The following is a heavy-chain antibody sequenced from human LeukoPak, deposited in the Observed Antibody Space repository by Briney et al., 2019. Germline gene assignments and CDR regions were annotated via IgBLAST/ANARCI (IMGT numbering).Heavy chain of an antibody. J-gene: IGHJ4*02. CDR1: GYTFTSNA. CDR2: ISSYNTNT. CDR3: ARLVYYYDSTHDY. D-gene: IGHD3-22*01. Sequence: VASVKVSCKASGYTFTSNAMNWVRQARGQGLEWMGRISSYNTNTNYAQTFQGRVTMTTDTSTSTAYMELRTLRSDDTAVYYCARLVYYYDSTHDYWGQGTLVTVSS. V-gene: IGHV1-18*01.